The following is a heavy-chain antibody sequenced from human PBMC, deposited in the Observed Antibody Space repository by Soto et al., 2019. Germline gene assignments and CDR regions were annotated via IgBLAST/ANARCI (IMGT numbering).Heavy chain of an antibody. D-gene: IGHD3-22*01. CDR2: IFYSGSS. CDR1: GGTISSSNYY. Sequence: QLQLQESGPGLVKPSGTLSLTCTVSGGTISSSNYYWGWIRQPPGKGLEWIGNIFYSGSSYFNSSLKSQVAISVDTSKNQFSLKLTSLTAADTAVYYCTSQYYYDSSGYYFGPVYWGQGTLVTVSS. V-gene: IGHV4-39*01. CDR3: TSQYYYDSSGYYFGPVY. J-gene: IGHJ4*02.